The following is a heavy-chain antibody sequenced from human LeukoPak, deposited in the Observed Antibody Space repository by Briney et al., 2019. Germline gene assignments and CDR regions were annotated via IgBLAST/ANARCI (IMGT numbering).Heavy chain of an antibody. Sequence: SETLSLTCAVYGGSFSGYYWSWIRQPPGQGLEWIGEINHSGSTNYNPSLKSRVTISVDTSKNQFSLKLSSVTAADTAVYYCARHFFDIVVVPAAFDIGGQGTMVTVSS. V-gene: IGHV4-34*01. CDR1: GGSFSGYY. CDR3: ARHFFDIVVVPAAFDI. J-gene: IGHJ3*02. CDR2: INHSGST. D-gene: IGHD2-2*01.